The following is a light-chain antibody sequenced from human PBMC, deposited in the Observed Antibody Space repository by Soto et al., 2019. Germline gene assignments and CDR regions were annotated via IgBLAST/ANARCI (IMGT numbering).Light chain of an antibody. Sequence: IQINQSPSSVSASVGDRVTITCLARQISSSYIKWQQQKPGKAPKALSDAASSLQSRAPSRFSGIGSGSDYTLSISSLQPDGCATDGGQQRYIGPLTLCGGT. CDR2: AAS. CDR3: QQRYIGPLT. V-gene: IGKV1-39*01. CDR1: QISSSY. J-gene: IGKJ4*01.